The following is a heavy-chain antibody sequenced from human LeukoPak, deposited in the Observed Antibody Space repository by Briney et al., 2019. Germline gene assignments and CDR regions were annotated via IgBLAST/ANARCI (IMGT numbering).Heavy chain of an antibody. CDR2: VYYTGNT. J-gene: IGHJ4*02. V-gene: IGHV4-59*01. Sequence: SETLSLTCTVSGGSITNYYWSWIRQPPGKGLEWIGYVYYTGNTNYNTSLKSRVTISLDTSKKQFSLKLTSVTAADTAMYCCARSAGSGWYGIDSWGQGTLVTVSS. D-gene: IGHD6-19*01. CDR1: GGSITNYY. CDR3: ARSAGSGWYGIDS.